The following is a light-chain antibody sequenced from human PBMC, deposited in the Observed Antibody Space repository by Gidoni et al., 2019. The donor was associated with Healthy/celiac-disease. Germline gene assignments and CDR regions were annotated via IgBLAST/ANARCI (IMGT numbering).Light chain of an antibody. Sequence: EIVLTQSPATLSLSPGERATLSCRASQSVSSYLAWYQQKLGQAPRILIYDASNRATGIPARFSGSGSGTDFTLTISSLEPEDFAVYYCQQRSNWPPRFTFGGGTKVEIK. V-gene: IGKV3-11*01. J-gene: IGKJ4*01. CDR3: QQRSNWPPRFT. CDR1: QSVSSY. CDR2: DAS.